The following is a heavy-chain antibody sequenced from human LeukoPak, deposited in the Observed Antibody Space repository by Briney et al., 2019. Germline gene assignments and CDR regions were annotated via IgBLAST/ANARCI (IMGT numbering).Heavy chain of an antibody. CDR1: GFTFSDYY. CDR2: ISSSGSTI. Sequence: PGGSLRLSCAASGFTFSDYYMSWIRQAPGKGLEWVSYISSSGSTIYYADSVKGRFTISRDNSKNTLYLQMNSLRAEDTAVYYCARDDTDCSSTICYTPYYYYMDVWGKGTTVTVSS. V-gene: IGHV3-11*04. J-gene: IGHJ6*03. CDR3: ARDDTDCSSTICYTPYYYYMDV. D-gene: IGHD2-2*02.